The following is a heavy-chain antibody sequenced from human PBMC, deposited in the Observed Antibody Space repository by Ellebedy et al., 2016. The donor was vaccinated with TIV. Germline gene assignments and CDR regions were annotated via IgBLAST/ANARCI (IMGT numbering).Heavy chain of an antibody. V-gene: IGHV3-7*03. Sequence: GESLKISCAASGLTFSRYDMNWVRQAPGKGLEWVAHINPDGSAAYYVHSVKGRFTISRDNAKRSLFLQMNSLRVDDTAVYYCLNWGQSYGRWGQGSLVTISS. CDR1: GLTFSRYD. D-gene: IGHD7-27*01. CDR3: LNWGQSYGR. CDR2: INPDGSAA. J-gene: IGHJ4*02.